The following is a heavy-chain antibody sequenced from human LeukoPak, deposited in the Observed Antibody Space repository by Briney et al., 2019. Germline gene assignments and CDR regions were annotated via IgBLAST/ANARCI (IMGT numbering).Heavy chain of an antibody. V-gene: IGHV4-34*01. Sequence: SETLSLTCAVYGGSFSGYYWSWIRQPPGKGLEWIGEINHSGSTNYNPSLKSRVTISVDTSKNQFSLKLCSVTAADTAVYYCARGKWRWELRSTLDYWGQGTLVTVSS. CDR2: INHSGST. CDR3: ARGKWRWELRSTLDY. CDR1: GGSFSGYY. J-gene: IGHJ4*02. D-gene: IGHD1-26*01.